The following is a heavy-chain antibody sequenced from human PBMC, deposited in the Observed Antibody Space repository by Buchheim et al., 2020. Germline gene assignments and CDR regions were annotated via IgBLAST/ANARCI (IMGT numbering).Heavy chain of an antibody. CDR1: GFTFSSYS. Sequence: EVQLVESGGGLVKPGGSLRLSCAASGFTFSSYSMNWVRQAPGKGLEWVSSISSSSSYIYYADSVKGRFTISRDNAKNSLYLQMNSLRDEDTAVYYCARDSPPYYDFWSGYYIPYRRYYYYGMDVWGQGTT. J-gene: IGHJ6*02. CDR2: ISSSSSYI. D-gene: IGHD3-3*01. V-gene: IGHV3-21*02. CDR3: ARDSPPYYDFWSGYYIPYRRYYYYGMDV.